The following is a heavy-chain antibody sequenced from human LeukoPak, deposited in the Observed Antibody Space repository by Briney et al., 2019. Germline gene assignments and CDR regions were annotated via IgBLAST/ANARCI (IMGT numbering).Heavy chain of an antibody. V-gene: IGHV3-30*18. CDR1: GSTFRNYV. D-gene: IGHD4-17*01. J-gene: IGHJ4*02. CDR3: AKDRVDGDYDYCFDY. Sequence: GGSLRLSCAASGSTFRNYVIHWVRQAPGKGLEWVAVTSSDLNVKLYADSVKGRFTISRDNSKSTLYLQMSSLRTEDTAVYYCAKDRVDGDYDYCFDYWGQGTLVTVSS. CDR2: TSSDLNVK.